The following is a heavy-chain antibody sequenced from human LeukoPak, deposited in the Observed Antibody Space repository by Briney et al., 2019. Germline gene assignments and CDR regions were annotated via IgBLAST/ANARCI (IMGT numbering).Heavy chain of an antibody. V-gene: IGHV3-15*01. Sequence: PGGGLRLSCAASGFTFNKAWMSWVRQAPGKGLEWVGRIKSKTDGGTTDYATAVKGRFLISRDDSKDTVYLQMNSLKIDDTAIYYCTTDFYDFWSGYTDYWGQGTPVTLSS. J-gene: IGHJ4*02. CDR2: IKSKTDGGTT. CDR3: TTDFYDFWSGYTDY. D-gene: IGHD3-3*01. CDR1: GFTFNKAW.